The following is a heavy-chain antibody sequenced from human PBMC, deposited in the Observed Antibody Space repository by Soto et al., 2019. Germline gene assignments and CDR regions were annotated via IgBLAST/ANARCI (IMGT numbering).Heavy chain of an antibody. J-gene: IGHJ5*02. Sequence: PSETLSLTCSVSGGSISSFTYYWGWIRQPPGKGLEWIGTVYYNENTYYNPSLKSRVTITVDTAKNQFSLNLRSVTAADTAMYFCAIRERYYGSPGWFDPWGPGTLVTVSS. CDR1: GGSISSFTYY. D-gene: IGHD3-10*01. V-gene: IGHV4-39*01. CDR3: AIRERYYGSPGWFDP. CDR2: VYYNENT.